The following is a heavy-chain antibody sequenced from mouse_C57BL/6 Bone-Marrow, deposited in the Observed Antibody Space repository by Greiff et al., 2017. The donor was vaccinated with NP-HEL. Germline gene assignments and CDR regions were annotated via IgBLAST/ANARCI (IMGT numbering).Heavy chain of an antibody. CDR1: GYTFTSYT. CDR2: INPSSGYT. V-gene: IGHV1-4*01. J-gene: IGHJ2*01. Sequence: VQLQESGAELARPGASVKMSCKASGYTFTSYTMHWVKQRPGQGLEWIGYINPSSGYTKYNQKFKDKATLTADKSSSTAYMQLSSLTSEDSAVYYCARGVDYYGSSSYFDYWGQGTTLTVSS. CDR3: ARGVDYYGSSSYFDY. D-gene: IGHD1-1*01.